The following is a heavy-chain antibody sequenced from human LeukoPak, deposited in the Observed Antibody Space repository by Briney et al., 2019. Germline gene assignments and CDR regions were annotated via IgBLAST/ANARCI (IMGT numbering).Heavy chain of an antibody. Sequence: ASVKVSCKASGYTFTSYGIIWVRQAPGQGLEWMGWISAYNGNTNYAQKLQGRVTMTTDTSTSTAYMELRSLRSDDTAVYYCARGSLTGRWLQLASFDYWGQGTLVTVSS. J-gene: IGHJ4*02. CDR3: ARGSLTGRWLQLASFDY. CDR1: GYTFTSYG. D-gene: IGHD5-24*01. CDR2: ISAYNGNT. V-gene: IGHV1-18*01.